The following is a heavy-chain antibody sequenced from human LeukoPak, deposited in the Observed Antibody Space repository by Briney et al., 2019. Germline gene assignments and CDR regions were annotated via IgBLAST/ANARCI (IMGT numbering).Heavy chain of an antibody. CDR3: ARENAVATGAFDY. CDR2: VTGSGDIT. D-gene: IGHD5-12*01. Sequence: GGSLRLSCAASGFTFSSYDINWVRQAPGKGLEWVSHVTGSGDITHYADSVKGRFTISRDNAKNSLYLQMNSLRAEDTAVYYCARENAVATGAFDYWGQGTLVTVSS. J-gene: IGHJ4*02. V-gene: IGHV3-48*01. CDR1: GFTFSSYD.